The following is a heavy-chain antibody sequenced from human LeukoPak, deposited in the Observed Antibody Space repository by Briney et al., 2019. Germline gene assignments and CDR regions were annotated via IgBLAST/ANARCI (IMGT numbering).Heavy chain of an antibody. CDR2: IYYSGST. J-gene: IGHJ4*02. V-gene: IGHV4-30-4*01. CDR1: GGSLSSDDNY. CDR3: ARTPAPDPHYLDY. Sequence: SETLSLTCTVSGGSLSSDDNYWSWIRQPPGKGLEWIGYIYYSGSTYYNPSLKSRFTISIDTSNNQFSLRVRSVSAADTAVYYCARTPAPDPHYLDYWGQGALVTVSS. D-gene: IGHD1-14*01.